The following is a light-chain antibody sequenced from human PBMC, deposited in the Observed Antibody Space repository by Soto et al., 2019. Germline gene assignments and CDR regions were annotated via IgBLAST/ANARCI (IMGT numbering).Light chain of an antibody. V-gene: IGKV1-5*03. J-gene: IGKJ2*01. CDR1: QSISSW. Sequence: DIQMTQSPSTLSASVGDRVTITCRASQSISSWLAWYQQKPGKAPKLLIYKASSLESGVPSRFSGSGSGTEFTLTISGLQPDDFAPYYCQQYYSYPYTFGQGTKLEIK. CDR3: QQYYSYPYT. CDR2: KAS.